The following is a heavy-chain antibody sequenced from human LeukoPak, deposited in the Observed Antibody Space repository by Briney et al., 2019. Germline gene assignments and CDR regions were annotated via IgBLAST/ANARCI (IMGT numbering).Heavy chain of an antibody. V-gene: IGHV4-34*01. CDR2: INHSGST. J-gene: IGHJ4*02. Sequence: SETLSLTCTVSGGSISSYYWSWIRQPPGKGLEWIGEINHSGSTNYNPSLKSRVTISVDTSKNQFSLKLSSVTAADTAVYYCAREMEGYWGQGTLVTVSS. CDR1: GGSISSYY. D-gene: IGHD2-8*01. CDR3: AREMEGY.